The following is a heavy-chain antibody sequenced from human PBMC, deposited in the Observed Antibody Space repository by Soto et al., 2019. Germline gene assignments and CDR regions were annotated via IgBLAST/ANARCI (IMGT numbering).Heavy chain of an antibody. D-gene: IGHD2-15*01. V-gene: IGHV3-15*07. CDR1: GFSVTNAW. CDR2: VYTSAEGGAT. Sequence: EVQLVDSGGGLVKPGGSLRLFCAASGFSVTNAWMNWVRQAPGKGLEWVGRVYTSAEGGATNYAAPVKGRFTISRDDSKNTVYLQMNSLMTEDTAVYYCTTGSVEGFWGQGTTVTVSS. CDR3: TTGSVEGF. J-gene: IGHJ6*02.